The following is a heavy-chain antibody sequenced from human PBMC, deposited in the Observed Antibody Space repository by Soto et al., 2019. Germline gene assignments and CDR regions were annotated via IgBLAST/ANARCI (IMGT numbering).Heavy chain of an antibody. V-gene: IGHV1-8*01. J-gene: IGHJ1*01. CDR3: ARGWLDSSSTDD. CDR2: MNPNSGNT. Sequence: ASVKVSCKASGYTFTSYYINWVRQATGQGLEWMGWMNPNSGNTGYAQKFQGRVTMTRNTSISTAYMELSSLRSEDTAVYYCARGWLDSSSTDDWGQGTLVTVSS. CDR1: GYTFTSYY. D-gene: IGHD6-6*01.